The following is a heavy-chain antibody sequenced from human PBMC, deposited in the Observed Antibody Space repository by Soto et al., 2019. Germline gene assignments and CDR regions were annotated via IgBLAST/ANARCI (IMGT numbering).Heavy chain of an antibody. V-gene: IGHV1-3*04. CDR3: ARDLQNNRWGSGT. J-gene: IGHJ5*02. D-gene: IGHD3-10*01. CDR1: GYDFTNRF. Sequence: GASVKVSCETSGYDFTNRFIHWARQAPGQRPVWMGCINTANGDTKYSQNFQGRLTFARDTSTSSAYMELNSLRSEDTAVYYCARDLQNNRWGSGTWGPGTLVTVSS. CDR2: INTANGDT.